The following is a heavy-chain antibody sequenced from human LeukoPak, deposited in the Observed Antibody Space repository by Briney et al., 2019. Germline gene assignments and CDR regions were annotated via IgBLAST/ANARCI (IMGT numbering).Heavy chain of an antibody. J-gene: IGHJ4*02. CDR1: GYTLTELS. Sequence: GASVKVSCKVSGYTLTELSMHWVRPAPGKGLEWMGGFDPEDGETIYAQKFQGRVTMTEDTSTDTAYMELSSLRSEDTAVYYCATARLSHSGYDFDYWRQGTLVTVSS. V-gene: IGHV1-24*01. CDR2: FDPEDGET. CDR3: ATARLSHSGYDFDY. D-gene: IGHD5-12*01.